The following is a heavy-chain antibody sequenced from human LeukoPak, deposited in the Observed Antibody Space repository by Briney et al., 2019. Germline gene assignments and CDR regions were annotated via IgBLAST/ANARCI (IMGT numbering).Heavy chain of an antibody. CDR1: GFTFSSYE. V-gene: IGHV3-48*03. CDR3: ARLTVTPLPNDY. CDR2: ISSSGSTI. Sequence: GGSLRLSCAASGFTFSSYEMNWVRQAPGKGLEWVSYISSSGSTIYYADSVKGRFTISRDNAKNSLYLQMNSLRAEDTAVYYCARLTVTPLPNDYWGQGTLVTVSS. J-gene: IGHJ4*02. D-gene: IGHD4-17*01.